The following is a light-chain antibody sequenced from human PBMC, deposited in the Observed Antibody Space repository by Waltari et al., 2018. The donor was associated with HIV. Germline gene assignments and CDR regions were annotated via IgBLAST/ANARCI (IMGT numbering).Light chain of an antibody. Sequence: DIVMTQSPDSLAVSLGARATINCTSSRTVFYSSDNRNYLAWYLQRPGHSPRVLIFWASTRAYGVPDRFSGSGAGTDFSLTLSSLQADDVGIYYCQQYYSVPPTFGGGTKVEI. CDR3: QQYYSVPPT. CDR2: WAS. V-gene: IGKV4-1*01. J-gene: IGKJ4*01. CDR1: RTVFYSSDNRNY.